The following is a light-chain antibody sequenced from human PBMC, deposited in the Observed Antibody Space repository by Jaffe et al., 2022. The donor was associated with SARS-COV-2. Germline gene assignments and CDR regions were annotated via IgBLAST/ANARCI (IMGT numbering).Light chain of an antibody. CDR3: SSYTSSSIV. CDR2: EVS. Sequence: QSALTQPASVSGSPGQSITISCTGTSSDVGGYNYVSWYQQHPGKAPKLMIYEVSNRPSGVSNRFSGSKSDNTASLTISGLQAEDEADYYCSSYTSSSIVFGTGTKVTVL. V-gene: IGLV2-14*01. CDR1: SSDVGGYNY. J-gene: IGLJ1*01.